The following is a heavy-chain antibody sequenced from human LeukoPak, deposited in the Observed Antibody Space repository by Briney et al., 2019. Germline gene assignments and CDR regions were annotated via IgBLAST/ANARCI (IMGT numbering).Heavy chain of an antibody. J-gene: IGHJ4*02. CDR2: ISYSGTT. Sequence: SETLSLTCTVSGGSISSTSYYWGWIRQPPGKGLAWIGSISYSGTTYYNPSLKSRVTISVDTSKNQFSLKLNSVTAADTAVYYCARDPDFWSGYYNFDYWGQGTLVTVSS. CDR1: GGSISSTSYY. V-gene: IGHV4-39*07. D-gene: IGHD3-3*01. CDR3: ARDPDFWSGYYNFDY.